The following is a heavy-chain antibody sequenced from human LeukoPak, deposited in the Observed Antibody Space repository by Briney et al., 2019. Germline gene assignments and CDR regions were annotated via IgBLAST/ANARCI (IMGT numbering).Heavy chain of an antibody. V-gene: IGHV4-59*08. J-gene: IGHJ4*02. D-gene: IGHD4-23*01. CDR2: IYYSGST. CDR3: ARLSGYGGNYELDY. CDR1: GGSISSYY. Sequence: SETLSLTCTVSGGSISSYYWSWIRQPPGKGLEWIGYIYYSGSTNYNPSLKSRGTISVDTSKNQFSLKLSSVTAADTAVYYCARLSGYGGNYELDYWGQGTLVTVSS.